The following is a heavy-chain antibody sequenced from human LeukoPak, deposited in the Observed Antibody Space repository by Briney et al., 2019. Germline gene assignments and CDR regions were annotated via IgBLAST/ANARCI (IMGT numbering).Heavy chain of an antibody. CDR1: GGSISSGGYY. CDR2: IYYSGST. J-gene: IGHJ3*02. D-gene: IGHD2-15*01. CDR3: ARGASGHDAFDI. V-gene: IGHV4-31*03. Sequence: SQTLSLTCTVSGGSISSGGYYWSWILQHPGKGLEWIGYIYYSGSTYYNPSLKSRVTISVDTSKNQFSLKLSSVTAADTAVYYCARGASGHDAFDIWGQGTMVTVSS.